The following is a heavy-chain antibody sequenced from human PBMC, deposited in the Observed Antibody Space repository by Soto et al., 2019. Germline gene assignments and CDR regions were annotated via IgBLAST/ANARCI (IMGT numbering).Heavy chain of an antibody. Sequence: GESLKISCNGSGYSFTSYWISWVRQMPGKGLEWMGRIDPSDSYNNYSPSFQGHVTISADKSISTAYLQWSSLKASDTAMYYCARHDSGFEIVGGGVVTAGYYYGMDVWGQRTTVTVSS. J-gene: IGHJ6*02. CDR2: IDPSDSYN. CDR1: GYSFTSYW. CDR3: ARHDSGFEIVGGGVVTAGYYYGMDV. D-gene: IGHD3-3*01. V-gene: IGHV5-10-1*01.